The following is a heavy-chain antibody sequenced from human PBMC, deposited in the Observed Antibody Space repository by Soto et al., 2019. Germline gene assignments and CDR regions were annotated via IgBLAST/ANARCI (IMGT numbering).Heavy chain of an antibody. D-gene: IGHD6-19*01. V-gene: IGHV1-8*01. CDR1: GYTFSSYD. Sequence: QVQLVQSGAEVKKPGASVKVSCKASGYTFSSYDINWVRQATGQGLEWMGWLNPNSGDTGYAQKFQGRVTLTRTTSINTAYIELSSLTSDDTAVYYCATSGGGWYLYWGQGTLGSVSS. CDR2: LNPNSGDT. CDR3: ATSGGGWYLY. J-gene: IGHJ4*02.